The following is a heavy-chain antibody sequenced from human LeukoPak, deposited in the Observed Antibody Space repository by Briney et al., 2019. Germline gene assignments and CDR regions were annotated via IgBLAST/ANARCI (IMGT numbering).Heavy chain of an antibody. CDR3: ARDRGGNSPFDC. D-gene: IGHD4-23*01. CDR2: IYVGGST. CDR1: GFTVSGNY. V-gene: IGHV3-53*01. Sequence: GGSLRLSCAASGFTVSGNYMNWVRQAPGKGLEWVSVIYVGGSTYYADSVKGRFTISIDNSKNTLFLQMKSLRAEDTAVYYCARDRGGNSPFDCWGQGTLVTVSS. J-gene: IGHJ4*02.